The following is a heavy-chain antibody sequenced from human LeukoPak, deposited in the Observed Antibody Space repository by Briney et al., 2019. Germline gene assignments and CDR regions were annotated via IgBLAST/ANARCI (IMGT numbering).Heavy chain of an antibody. D-gene: IGHD2-2*01. J-gene: IGHJ3*02. CDR1: GFTFSSHA. V-gene: IGHV3-23*01. CDR2: ISGSGGST. CDR3: ARMVVPAAIGAFGI. Sequence: GGSLRLSCAASGFTFSSHAMSWVRQAPGKGLEWVSAISGSGGSTYYADSVKGRFTISRDDAKNSLYLQMNSLRAEDTAVYYCARMVVPAAIGAFGIWGQGTMVTVSS.